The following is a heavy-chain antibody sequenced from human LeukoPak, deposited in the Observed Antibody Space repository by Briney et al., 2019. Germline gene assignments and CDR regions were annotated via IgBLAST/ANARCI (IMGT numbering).Heavy chain of an antibody. Sequence: GGSLRLSCAASGFTFSSYGMHWVRPAPGKGLEWVAFIRYDGSNKYYADSVKGRFTISRDNSKNTLYLQMNSLRAEDTAVYYSAKDRGGHSWEAFDIWGQGTMVTVSS. CDR1: GFTFSSYG. CDR2: IRYDGSNK. D-gene: IGHD1-26*01. J-gene: IGHJ3*02. CDR3: AKDRGGHSWEAFDI. V-gene: IGHV3-30*02.